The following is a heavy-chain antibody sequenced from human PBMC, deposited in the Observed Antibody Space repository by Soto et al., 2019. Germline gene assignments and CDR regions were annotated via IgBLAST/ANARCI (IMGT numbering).Heavy chain of an antibody. CDR1: GYRFETYA. CDR3: ARGHGVIIGAMDV. V-gene: IGHV1-18*01. Sequence: ASVKVSCKSSGYRFETYAISWVRQAPGQGLEWMGWIRAYNIDTYYAQKFQDRVTMTTDTSTGTAYMELRSLRSDDTAVYYCARGHGVIIGAMDVWGQGTTVTVSS. J-gene: IGHJ6*02. D-gene: IGHD3-3*01. CDR2: IRAYNIDT.